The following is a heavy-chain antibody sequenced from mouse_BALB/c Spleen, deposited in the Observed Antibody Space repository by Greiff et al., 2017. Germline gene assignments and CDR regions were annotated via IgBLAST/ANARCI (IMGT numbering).Heavy chain of an antibody. D-gene: IGHD4-1*01. V-gene: IGHV5-9-4*01. Sequence: EVKLMESGGGLVKPGGSLKLSCAASGFTFSSYAMSWVRQSPEKRLEWVAEISSGGSYTYYPDTVTGRFTISRDNAKNTLYLEMSSLRSEDTAMYYCASSGTGFAYWGQGTLVTVSA. J-gene: IGHJ3*01. CDR1: GFTFSSYA. CDR2: ISSGGSYT. CDR3: ASSGTGFAY.